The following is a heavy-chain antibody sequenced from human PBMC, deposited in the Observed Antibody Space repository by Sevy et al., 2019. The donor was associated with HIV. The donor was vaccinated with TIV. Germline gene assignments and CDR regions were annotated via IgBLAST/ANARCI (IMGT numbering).Heavy chain of an antibody. J-gene: IGHJ5*02. CDR1: GGSFSGYY. Sequence: SETLSLTCAVYGGSFSGYYWSWIRQPPGKGLEWIGEINHSGSTNYNPSLKSRDTISVDTSKNQFSLKLSSVTAADAAVDYCAGVPRTNWGWYNWFDPWGQGTLVTVSS. CDR3: AGVPRTNWGWYNWFDP. V-gene: IGHV4-34*01. D-gene: IGHD7-27*01. CDR2: INHSGST.